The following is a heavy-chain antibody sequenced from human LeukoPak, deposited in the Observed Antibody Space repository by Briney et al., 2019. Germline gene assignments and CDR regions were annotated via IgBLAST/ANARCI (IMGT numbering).Heavy chain of an antibody. CDR2: IYYSGST. D-gene: IGHD2-21*01. J-gene: IGHJ5*02. CDR3: ATTYSRSGDDWFDP. V-gene: IGHV4-59*01. Sequence: SETLSLTCTVSGGSISRNYWSWIRKSPGRGLEWIGYIYYSGSTHYNPSLKSRVTMSIDTSKNKFTLKLSSATAADTAIYYCATTYSRSGDDWFDPWGQGILVTVSS. CDR1: GGSISRNY.